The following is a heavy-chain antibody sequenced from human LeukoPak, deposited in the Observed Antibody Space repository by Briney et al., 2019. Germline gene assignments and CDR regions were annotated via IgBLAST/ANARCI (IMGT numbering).Heavy chain of an antibody. V-gene: IGHV1-24*01. CDR3: ATDGLGYCTNGVCYRYNWFDP. CDR2: FDPEDGET. J-gene: IGHJ5*02. Sequence: ASVTVSCKVSGYTLTELSMHWMRQAPGKGLEWMGGFDPEDGETIYAQKFQGRVTMTEDTSTDTAYMELSSLRSEDTAVYYCATDGLGYCTNGVCYRYNWFDPWGQGTLVTVSS. CDR1: GYTLTELS. D-gene: IGHD2-8*01.